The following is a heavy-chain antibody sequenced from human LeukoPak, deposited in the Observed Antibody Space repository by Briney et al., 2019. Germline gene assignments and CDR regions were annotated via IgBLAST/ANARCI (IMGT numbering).Heavy chain of an antibody. V-gene: IGHV4-39*07. D-gene: IGHD3-22*01. J-gene: IGHJ3*02. CDR3: ARQANYYDSSGYYPGAFDI. CDR1: GGSISSSSYY. Sequence: SETLSLTCTVSGGSISSSSYYWGWIRQPPGKGLEWIGSIYYSGSTYYNASLKSRVTISVDTSKNQFSLKLSSVTAADTAVYYCARQANYYDSSGYYPGAFDIWGQGTMVTVSS. CDR2: IYYSGST.